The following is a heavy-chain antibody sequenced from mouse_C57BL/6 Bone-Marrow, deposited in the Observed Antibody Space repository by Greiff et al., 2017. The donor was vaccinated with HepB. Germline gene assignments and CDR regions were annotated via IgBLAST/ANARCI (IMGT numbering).Heavy chain of an antibody. CDR2: IEPNSGGT. V-gene: IGHV1-72*01. J-gene: IGHJ3*01. D-gene: IGHD2-4*01. Sequence: QVQLQQPGAELVKPGASVKLSCKASGYTFTSYWMHWVKQRPGRGLEWIGRIEPNSGGTKYNEKFKSKATLTVDKPASTAYMQLSSLTSEDSAVYYCAREDYDGAWFAYWGQGTLVTVSA. CDR3: AREDYDGAWFAY. CDR1: GYTFTSYW.